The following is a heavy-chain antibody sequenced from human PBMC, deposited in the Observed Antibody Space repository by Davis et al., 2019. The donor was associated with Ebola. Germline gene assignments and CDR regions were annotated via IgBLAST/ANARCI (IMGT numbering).Heavy chain of an antibody. J-gene: IGHJ4*02. CDR3: ARGGAAAGDPLDY. Sequence: PSETLSLTCTVSGGSISSHFWNWIRQPAGKGLEWIGRIYTSGTTNYNPSLKSRVTMSIDTSKKQFSLKVTSVTAADTAVYYCARGGAAAGDPLDYWGQGTLVTVSS. CDR2: IYTSGTT. D-gene: IGHD6-25*01. V-gene: IGHV4-4*07. CDR1: GGSISSHF.